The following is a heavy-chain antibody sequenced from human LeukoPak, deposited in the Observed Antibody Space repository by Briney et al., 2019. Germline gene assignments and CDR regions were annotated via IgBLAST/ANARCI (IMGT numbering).Heavy chain of an antibody. J-gene: IGHJ5*02. D-gene: IGHD3/OR15-3a*01. CDR2: INYSGRT. V-gene: IGHV4-39*01. CDR3: GRRGAGLNWFDP. CDR1: GGSISSTSYY. Sequence: PSETLSLTCTVSGGSISSTSYYWGWIRRPPGQGLEWIGSINYSGRTFYNPSLKSRVTISVDTSKNQFSLNLTYVTAADTALYFCGRRGAGLNWFDPWGQGTLVTVSS.